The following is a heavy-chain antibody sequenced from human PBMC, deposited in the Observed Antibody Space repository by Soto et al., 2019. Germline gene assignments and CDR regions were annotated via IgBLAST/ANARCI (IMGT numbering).Heavy chain of an antibody. CDR3: ARSYGDYDLDY. CDR1: GGSISSYY. V-gene: IGHV4-59*01. J-gene: IGHJ4*02. D-gene: IGHD4-17*01. Sequence: TSETLSLTCTVSGGSISSYYWSWIRQPPGKGLEWIGYIYYSGSTNYNPSLKSRVTISVDTSKNQFSLKLSSVTAADTAVYYCARSYGDYDLDYWGQGTLVTVSS. CDR2: IYYSGST.